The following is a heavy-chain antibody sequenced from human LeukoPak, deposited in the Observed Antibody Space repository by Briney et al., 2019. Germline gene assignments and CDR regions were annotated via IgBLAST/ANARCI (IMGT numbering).Heavy chain of an antibody. V-gene: IGHV1-18*01. CDR3: ARHKYYYDSSGYYRLYYFDY. J-gene: IGHJ4*02. D-gene: IGHD3-22*01. Sequence: ASVKVSCKASGYTFTSYGISWVRQAPGQGLEWMGWISAYNGNTNYAQKLQGRVTMTTDTSTSTAYMELRSLRSDDTAVYYCARHKYYYDSSGYYRLYYFDYWGQGTLVTVSS. CDR1: GYTFTSYG. CDR2: ISAYNGNT.